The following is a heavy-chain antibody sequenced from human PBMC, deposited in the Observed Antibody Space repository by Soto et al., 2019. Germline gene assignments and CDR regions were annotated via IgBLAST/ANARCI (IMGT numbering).Heavy chain of an antibody. Sequence: SETLSLTCTVSGGSISSGGYYWSWIRQHPGKGLEWIGYIYYSGSTYYNPSLKSRVTISVDTSKNQFSLKLSSVTAADTAVYYCARDFYYGSGSYYSQPHYYYYYGMDVWGQGTTVTVS. V-gene: IGHV4-31*03. D-gene: IGHD3-10*01. CDR3: ARDFYYGSGSYYSQPHYYYYYGMDV. CDR1: GGSISSGGYY. CDR2: IYYSGST. J-gene: IGHJ6*02.